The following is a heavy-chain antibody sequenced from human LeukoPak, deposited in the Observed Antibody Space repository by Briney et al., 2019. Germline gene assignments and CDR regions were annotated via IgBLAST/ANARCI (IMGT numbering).Heavy chain of an antibody. CDR3: VSSDYYYGSSGPY. CDR2: ISDSGGRT. D-gene: IGHD3-22*01. CDR1: GITLSNYG. V-gene: IGHV3-23*01. J-gene: IGHJ4*02. Sequence: GGSLRLSCAASGITLSNYGMSWVRQAPGKGLEWVAGISDSGGRTNYADSVKGRFTISRDNAKNSLYLQMNSLRAEDTAVYYCVSSDYYYGSSGPYWGQGTLVTVSS.